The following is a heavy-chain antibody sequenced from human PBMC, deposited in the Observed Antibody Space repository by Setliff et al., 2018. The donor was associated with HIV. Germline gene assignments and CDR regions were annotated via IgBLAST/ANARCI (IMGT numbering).Heavy chain of an antibody. CDR3: ARGIYDFWTGYADY. CDR2: INVGKGNT. D-gene: IGHD3-3*01. CDR1: GYTFTSYA. J-gene: IGHJ4*02. Sequence: GASVKVSCKASGYTFTSYAIHWVRQAPGQSLEWMGWINVGKGNTKYSQDLQGRVTITRDTSASTAYMELSSLRSEDMAVYYRARGIYDFWTGYADYWGPGTLVTVSS. V-gene: IGHV1-3*03.